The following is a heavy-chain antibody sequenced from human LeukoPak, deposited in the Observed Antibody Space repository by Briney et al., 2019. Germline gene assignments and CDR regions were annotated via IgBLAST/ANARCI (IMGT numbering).Heavy chain of an antibody. J-gene: IGHJ4*02. CDR2: INPNRGGT. V-gene: IGHV1-2*02. D-gene: IGHD2-2*01. CDR1: GYTFTGYY. Sequence: GASVKVSCKASGYTFTGYYIHWVRQAPGQGLEWMGWINPNRGGTNSAQKFQGRVTMTRDTSISTAYMELSRLRSDDTAVYYCARVYCSSTSCYDYFDYWGQGTLVTVSS. CDR3: ARVYCSSTSCYDYFDY.